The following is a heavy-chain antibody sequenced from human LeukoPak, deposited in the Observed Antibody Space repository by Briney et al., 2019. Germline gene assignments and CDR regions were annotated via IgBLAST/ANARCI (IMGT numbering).Heavy chain of an antibody. J-gene: IGHJ4*02. D-gene: IGHD1-26*01. Sequence: GGSLRLPCAASGFTFSSYAMSWVRQAPGKGLEWVSAINGSGGSTYYADSVKGRFTISRDNSKNTLYLQMNSLRAEDTAVYYCAKDNSGAFDYWGQGTLVTVSS. CDR2: INGSGGST. CDR3: AKDNSGAFDY. CDR1: GFTFSSYA. V-gene: IGHV3-23*01.